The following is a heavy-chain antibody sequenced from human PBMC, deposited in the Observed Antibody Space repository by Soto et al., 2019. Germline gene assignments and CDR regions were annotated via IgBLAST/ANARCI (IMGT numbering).Heavy chain of an antibody. D-gene: IGHD6-13*01. CDR1: GGSFSGYY. Sequence: PSETLSLTCAVYGGSFSGYYWTWIRQPPGTGLEWIGEINHSGSTNYNPSLKSRVTISVDTSKNQFSLKLTSVTAADTAVYYCAKVSSSWYAGFFDLWGQGTLVTVSS. CDR2: INHSGST. V-gene: IGHV4-34*01. CDR3: AKVSSSWYAGFFDL. J-gene: IGHJ4*02.